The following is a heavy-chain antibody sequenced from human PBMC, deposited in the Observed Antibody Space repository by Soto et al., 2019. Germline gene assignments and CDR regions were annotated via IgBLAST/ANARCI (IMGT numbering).Heavy chain of an antibody. CDR2: ISGSGGST. CDR3: AKDGVNCSSTSCYHYYYYYYMDV. Sequence: GGSLRLSCAASGFTFSSYAMSWVRQAPGKGLEWVSAISGSGGSTYYADSVKGRFTISRDNSKNTLYLQMNSLRAEDTAVYYCAKDGVNCSSTSCYHYYYYYYMDVWGKGTTVTVSS. J-gene: IGHJ6*03. CDR1: GFTFSSYA. V-gene: IGHV3-23*01. D-gene: IGHD2-2*01.